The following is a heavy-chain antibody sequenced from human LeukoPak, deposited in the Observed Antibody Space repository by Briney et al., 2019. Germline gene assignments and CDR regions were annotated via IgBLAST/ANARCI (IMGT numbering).Heavy chain of an antibody. CDR2: ISSSSSYI. CDR3: ARDPSYSSIWYGDAFDI. V-gene: IGHV3-21*01. J-gene: IGHJ3*02. Sequence: PGGSLRLSCAASGFTFSSYSMNWVRQAPGKGLEWVSSISSSSSYIYYADSVKGRFTISRDNAKNSLYLQMNSLRAEDTAVYYCARDPSYSSIWYGDAFDIWGQGTMVTVSS. CDR1: GFTFSSYS. D-gene: IGHD6-13*01.